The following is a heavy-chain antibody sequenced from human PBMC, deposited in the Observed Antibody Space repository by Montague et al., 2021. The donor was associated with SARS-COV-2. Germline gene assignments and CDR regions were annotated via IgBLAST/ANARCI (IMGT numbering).Heavy chain of an antibody. CDR3: ARETEYCSSISCHAGWFDP. CDR2: INHSGST. D-gene: IGHD2-2*01. V-gene: IGHV4-59*01. CDR1: GGSISGFY. J-gene: IGHJ5*02. Sequence: SETLSLTCTVSGGSISGFYWNWIRQPPGKGLEWIGDINHSGSTNYNPSLNSRVTISVDTSKNQFSLKLSSVTAADTAVSYCARETEYCSSISCHAGWFDPWGQGTLVTVSS.